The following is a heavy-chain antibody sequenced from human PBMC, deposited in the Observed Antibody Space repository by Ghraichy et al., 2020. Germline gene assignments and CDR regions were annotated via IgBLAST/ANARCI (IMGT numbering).Heavy chain of an antibody. CDR2: ITGSSRTK. CDR1: GFTFNAYS. V-gene: IGHV3-48*02. J-gene: IGHJ4*02. D-gene: IGHD3-16*02. CDR3: ANREVLRLGEFSSLK. Sequence: GGSLRLSCVGSGFTFNAYSMNWVRQSPGKGLEWVSYITGSSRTKSYAGSVKGRFTISRDNARNSLFLQMNSLRDEDTAIYYCANREVLRLGEFSSLKWGQGTLVTVSS.